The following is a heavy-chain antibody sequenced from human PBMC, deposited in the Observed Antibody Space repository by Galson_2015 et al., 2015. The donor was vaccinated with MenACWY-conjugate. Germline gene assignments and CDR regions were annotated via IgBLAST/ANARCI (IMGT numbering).Heavy chain of an antibody. J-gene: IGHJ4*02. V-gene: IGHV3-23*01. CDR1: GFTVSSNY. CDR2: INNRGSTT. Sequence: SLRLSCAASGFTVSSNYMSWVRQAPGKGLEWVSSINNRGSTTYYVDSVKGRFTISRDNSKNTLFLQMNSLRAEDTALYYCAKPISSYYDFMTGDSWGQGTLVTVSS. D-gene: IGHD3-3*01. CDR3: AKPISSYYDFMTGDS.